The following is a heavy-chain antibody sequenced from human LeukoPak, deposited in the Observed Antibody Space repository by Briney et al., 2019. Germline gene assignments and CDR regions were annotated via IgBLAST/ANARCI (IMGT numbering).Heavy chain of an antibody. Sequence: ASVKVSCKASGYTFTSYYMHWVRQAPGQGLEWMGIINPSGGSTSYAQEFQGRVTMTRDMSTSTVYMELSSLRSEDTAVYYCARIHDTGAFDIWGQGTMVTVSS. CDR1: GYTFTSYY. J-gene: IGHJ3*02. CDR2: INPSGGST. D-gene: IGHD3-9*01. V-gene: IGHV1-46*01. CDR3: ARIHDTGAFDI.